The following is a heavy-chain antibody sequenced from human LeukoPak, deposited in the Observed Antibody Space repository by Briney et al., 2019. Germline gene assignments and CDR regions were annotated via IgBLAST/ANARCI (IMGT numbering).Heavy chain of an antibody. J-gene: IGHJ4*02. Sequence: GGSLRLSCAASGFTFRNYAMHWVRQAPGKGLEWVAVISKDGKNKYYSDSVKGRFTISRDNSKNTLSLQMDSLRAEDTAVYYCAEAASVRGVSYWGQGTLVTVSS. D-gene: IGHD3-10*01. CDR2: ISKDGKNK. CDR1: GFTFRNYA. CDR3: AEAASVRGVSY. V-gene: IGHV3-30*04.